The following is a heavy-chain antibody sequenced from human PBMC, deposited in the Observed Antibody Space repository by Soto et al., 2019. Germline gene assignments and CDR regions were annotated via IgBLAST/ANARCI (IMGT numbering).Heavy chain of an antibody. V-gene: IGHV1-18*01. Sequence: QVQLLQSGAEVKKPGASVKVSCKASGYTFTNYGITWVRQAPGQGLEWMGWISAYNGNTHYTQRLQGRVTMTTDTSTRSAYMEQVGLRTDDTDVHYCAIVRQLVGYFDYDIDVWGKGTTVTVSS. CDR1: GYTFTNYG. CDR3: AIVRQLVGYFDYDIDV. D-gene: IGHD6-6*01. CDR2: ISAYNGNT. J-gene: IGHJ6*03.